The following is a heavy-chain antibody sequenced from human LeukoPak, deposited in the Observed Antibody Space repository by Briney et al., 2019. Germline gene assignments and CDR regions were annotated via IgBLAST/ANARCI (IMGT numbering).Heavy chain of an antibody. CDR3: ARGLRYCSSTSCYSGPRWFDP. V-gene: IGHV4-34*01. Sequence: SETLSLTCAVYGGSFSGYYWSWIRQPPGKGLEWIGEINHSGSTSYNPSLKSRVTISVDTSKNQFSLKLSSVTAADTAVYYCARGLRYCSSTSCYSGPRWFDPWGQGTLVTVSS. CDR1: GGSFSGYY. CDR2: INHSGST. J-gene: IGHJ5*02. D-gene: IGHD2-2*02.